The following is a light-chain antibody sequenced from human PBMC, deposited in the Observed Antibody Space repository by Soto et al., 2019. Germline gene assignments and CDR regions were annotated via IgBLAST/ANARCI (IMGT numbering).Light chain of an antibody. V-gene: IGLV2-11*01. Sequence: QSALTQPRSVSGSPGQSVTISCTGTTSDVGGYNYISWYQQHPGKAPKLLLSEVSNRPSGVSDRFSGSKSGNTASLTISGLQAEDEADYYCSSLTTSFTYVFGTGTKLTVL. CDR2: EVS. J-gene: IGLJ1*01. CDR3: SSLTTSFTYV. CDR1: TSDVGGYNY.